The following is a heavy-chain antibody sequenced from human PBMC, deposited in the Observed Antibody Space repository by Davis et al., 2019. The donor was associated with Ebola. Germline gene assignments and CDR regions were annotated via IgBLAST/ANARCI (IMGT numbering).Heavy chain of an antibody. D-gene: IGHD3-9*01. CDR2: IYSGGST. V-gene: IGHV3-66*04. Sequence: GESLKISCAASGFTFSSYAMSWVRQAPGKGLEWVSVIYSGGSTYYADSVKGRFTISRDNAKNSLYLQMNSLRDEDTAVYYCARLMGDDYDILPYGMDVWGQGTTVTVSS. J-gene: IGHJ6*02. CDR3: ARLMGDDYDILPYGMDV. CDR1: GFTFSSYA.